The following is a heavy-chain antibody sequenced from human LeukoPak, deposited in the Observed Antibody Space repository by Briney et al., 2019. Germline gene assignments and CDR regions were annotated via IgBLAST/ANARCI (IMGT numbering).Heavy chain of an antibody. Sequence: TSETLSLTCAVSGGSISSGGYSWSWIRQPPGKGLEWIGYIYHSGSTYYNPSLKSRVTISVDRSKNQFSLKLSSATAADTAVYYCARAPYQLLAGSGLYYYYGMDVWGQGTTVTVSS. J-gene: IGHJ6*02. CDR2: IYHSGST. CDR1: GGSISSGGYS. V-gene: IGHV4-30-2*01. CDR3: ARAPYQLLAGSGLYYYYGMDV. D-gene: IGHD2-2*01.